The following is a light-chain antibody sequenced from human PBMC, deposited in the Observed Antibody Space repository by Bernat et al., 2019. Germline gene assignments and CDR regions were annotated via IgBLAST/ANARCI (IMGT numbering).Light chain of an antibody. CDR3: QPCYSWAWT. CDR1: QSVGSE. J-gene: IGKJ1*01. CDR2: GAS. V-gene: IGKV3-15*01. Sequence: EIMMTQSPATLSASPGERATLSCRASQSVGSELAWYQQKAGQAPRLLIYGASTSATDIPDRFSGSGSGTEFTLTITSLQSEDFAIYYCQPCYSWAWTFGQGTKVEI.